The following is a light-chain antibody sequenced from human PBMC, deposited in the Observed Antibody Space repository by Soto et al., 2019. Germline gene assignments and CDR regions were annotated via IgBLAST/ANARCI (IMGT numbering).Light chain of an antibody. Sequence: EIEMTQFPAILSVSPGERATLSCRASQSVSTNLAWYQQKPGQPPRLLIYEISTRATGIPARFSGSGSGTEFTLTISSLQPEDLAVYYCKQYNNWYAFGQGTQLEI. CDR2: EIS. V-gene: IGKV3-15*01. J-gene: IGKJ2*01. CDR1: QSVSTN. CDR3: KQYNNWYA.